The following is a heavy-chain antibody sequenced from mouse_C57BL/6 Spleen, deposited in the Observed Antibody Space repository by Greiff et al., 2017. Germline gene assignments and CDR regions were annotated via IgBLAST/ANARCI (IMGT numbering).Heavy chain of an antibody. V-gene: IGHV1-4*01. CDR1: GYTFTSYT. CDR2: INPSSGYT. CDR3: ARAENSTFDY. Sequence: VQLQQSGAELARPGASVKMSCKASGYTFTSYTMHWVNQRPGQGLEWIGYINPSSGYTKYNQKFKDKATLTADKSSSTAYMQLSSLTSEDSAVYYCARAENSTFDYWGQGTTLTVSS. D-gene: IGHD1-1*01. J-gene: IGHJ2*01.